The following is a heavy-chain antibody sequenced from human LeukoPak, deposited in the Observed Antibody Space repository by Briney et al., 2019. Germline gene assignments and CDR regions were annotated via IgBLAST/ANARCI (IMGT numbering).Heavy chain of an antibody. Sequence: SETLSLTCTVSGGSISRYYWSWIRQPPGKGLEWIGYIYYSGSTNYNPSLKSRVTISVDTSKNQFSLKLSSVTAADTAVYYCARCPRAAAAGPFQHWGQGTLVTVSS. CDR2: IYYSGST. V-gene: IGHV4-59*08. D-gene: IGHD6-13*01. CDR1: GGSISRYY. J-gene: IGHJ1*01. CDR3: ARCPRAAAAGPFQH.